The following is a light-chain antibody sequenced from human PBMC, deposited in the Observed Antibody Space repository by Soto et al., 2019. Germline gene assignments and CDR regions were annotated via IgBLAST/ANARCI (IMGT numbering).Light chain of an antibody. CDR2: VAS. Sequence: DIQLTQSPSFLSASVGPRVTITCRASQARSSSFAWFQQSPGKAPKVLIYVASTLQSGVPSSFSGSASGTEFTLSISSLQHEECATYFCLQLNSYPWTFGHWTKVQI. CDR1: QARSSS. V-gene: IGKV1-9*01. CDR3: LQLNSYPWT. J-gene: IGKJ1*01.